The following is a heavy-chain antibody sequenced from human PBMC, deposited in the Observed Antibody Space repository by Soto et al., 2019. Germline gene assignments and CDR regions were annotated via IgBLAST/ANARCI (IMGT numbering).Heavy chain of an antibody. CDR3: ARDQVYAMNGGLAKFDY. CDR2: INHSGST. D-gene: IGHD2-8*01. J-gene: IGHJ4*02. CDR1: GGSFSGYY. Sequence: SETLSLTCAVYGGSFSGYYWSWIRQPPGKGLEWIGEINHSGSTNYNPSLKSRVTISVDTSKNQFSLKLSSVTAADTAVYYCARDQVYAMNGGLAKFDYWGQGTLVTVSS. V-gene: IGHV4-34*01.